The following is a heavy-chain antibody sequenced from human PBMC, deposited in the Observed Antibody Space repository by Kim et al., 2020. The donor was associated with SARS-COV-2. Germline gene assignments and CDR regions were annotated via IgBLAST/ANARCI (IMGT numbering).Heavy chain of an antibody. V-gene: IGHV4-34*01. CDR1: GGSFSGYY. D-gene: IGHD2-2*01. CDR3: ARVKRVEGPNAFDS. CDR2: INHSGST. Sequence: SETLSLTCAVYGGSFSGYYWSWIRQPPGKGLEWIGEINHSGSTNYNPSLKSRVTISVDTSKNQFSLKLSSVTAADTAVYYCARVKRVEGPNAFDSVGQGTMVTVSS. J-gene: IGHJ3*02.